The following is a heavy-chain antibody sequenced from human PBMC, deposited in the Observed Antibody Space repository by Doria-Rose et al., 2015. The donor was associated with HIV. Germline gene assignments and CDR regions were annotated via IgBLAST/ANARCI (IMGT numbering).Heavy chain of an antibody. Sequence: QIPLKESAPAMETHTETLTLTRTVSGVSLHTSGMGVLLMSQPSGESLEWLANIFSDDERSYKTSLKSRLTISRGTSKSQVVLTMTDMDPVDTATYYCARIKSSRWYHKYYFDFWGQGTLVIVSA. CDR1: GVSLHTSGMG. D-gene: IGHD6-13*01. J-gene: IGHJ4*02. CDR2: IFSDDER. V-gene: IGHV2-26*01. CDR3: ARIKSSRWYHKYYFDF.